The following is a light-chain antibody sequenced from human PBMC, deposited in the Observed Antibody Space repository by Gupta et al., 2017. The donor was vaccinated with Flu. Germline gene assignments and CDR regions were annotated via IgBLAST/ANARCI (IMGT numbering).Light chain of an antibody. CDR1: SGHSSYL. V-gene: IGLV4-69*01. CDR2: LNSDGSH. J-gene: IGLJ2*01. CDR3: QTWSTGIQV. Sequence: QLVLTQSPSASASLGASFKLTCPLRSGHSSYLIAWHQQQPEKGPRYLMKLNSDGSHSKGDGIPDRCSASSSGAERYRTISSLHSEDEADYYCQTWSTGIQVFGGGTKLTVL.